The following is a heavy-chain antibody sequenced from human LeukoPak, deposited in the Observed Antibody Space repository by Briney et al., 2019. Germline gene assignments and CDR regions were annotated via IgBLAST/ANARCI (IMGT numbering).Heavy chain of an antibody. CDR1: GFTLDDYT. D-gene: IGHD2-15*01. J-gene: IGHJ6*03. Sequence: HSGGSLRLSCAASGFTLDDYTMHSVRQAPGKGLEWVSLISWDGASTYYADSVKGRFTISRDNSKNSLYLQMNSLRTEDTALYYCAKAGYCSGGSCYDYMDVWGKGTTVTVSS. CDR2: ISWDGAST. CDR3: AKAGYCSGGSCYDYMDV. V-gene: IGHV3-43*01.